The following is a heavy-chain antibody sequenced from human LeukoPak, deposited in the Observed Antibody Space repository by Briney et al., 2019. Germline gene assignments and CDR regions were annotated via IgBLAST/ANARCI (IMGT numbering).Heavy chain of an antibody. Sequence: GGSLRLSCAASGFTFSSYAMSWVRQAPGQGLEWVSAISGNGVNTYYADSVNARFTISRDNSKNTPYLQMNSTRSQDTAVDYCAKDLRYYDSSGYPVAFDMWGQGTMVTVSS. CDR2: ISGNGVNT. J-gene: IGHJ3*02. CDR3: AKDLRYYDSSGYPVAFDM. D-gene: IGHD3-22*01. V-gene: IGHV3-23*01. CDR1: GFTFSSYA.